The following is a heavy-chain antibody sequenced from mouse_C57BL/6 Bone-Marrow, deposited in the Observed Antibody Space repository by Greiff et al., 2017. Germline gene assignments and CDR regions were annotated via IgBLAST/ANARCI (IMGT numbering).Heavy chain of an antibody. J-gene: IGHJ3*01. CDR1: GYAFSSSW. V-gene: IGHV1-82*01. D-gene: IGHD1-1*01. CDR2: IYPGDGDT. CDR3: ARGDYYGSSYGGGFAY. Sequence: QVQLQQSGPELVKPGASVKISCKASGYAFSSSWMHWVKQRPGKGLEWIGRIYPGDGDTNYNGKFKGKATLTADKSSSTAYMQLSSLTSEDSAVYFCARGDYYGSSYGGGFAYWGQGTLVTVSA.